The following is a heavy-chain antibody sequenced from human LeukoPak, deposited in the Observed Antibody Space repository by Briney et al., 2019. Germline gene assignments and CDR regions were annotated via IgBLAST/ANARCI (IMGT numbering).Heavy chain of an antibody. V-gene: IGHV1-2*02. Sequence: EASVKVSCKASGYTFTSYAMNWVRQAPGQGLEWMGWINPNSGGTNYAQKFRGRVTMTRDTSISTAYMDLSRLSSDDTAVYYCARDLYQYFRFDYWGQGTLVTVSS. J-gene: IGHJ4*02. CDR1: GYTFTSYA. CDR3: ARDLYQYFRFDY. CDR2: INPNSGGT. D-gene: IGHD2/OR15-2a*01.